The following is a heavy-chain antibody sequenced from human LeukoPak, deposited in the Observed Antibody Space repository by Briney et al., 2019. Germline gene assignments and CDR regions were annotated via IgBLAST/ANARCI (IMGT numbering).Heavy chain of an antibody. CDR1: GGSISSYY. J-gene: IGHJ6*02. D-gene: IGHD3-3*01. Sequence: SETLSLTCSVPGGSISSYYWSWIRQPPGKGLEWIGYIYYSGSTNYNPSLKSRVTISVDTSKTQSSPKLSSVTAADTAVYYCARHYSGRVLEWPLDVWGQGTTVTVSS. CDR2: IYYSGST. V-gene: IGHV4-59*08. CDR3: ARHYSGRVLEWPLDV.